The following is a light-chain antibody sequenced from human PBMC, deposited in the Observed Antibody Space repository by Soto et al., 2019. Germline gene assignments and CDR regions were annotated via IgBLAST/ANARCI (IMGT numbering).Light chain of an antibody. CDR2: GAS. Sequence: EIEMTQSPGTLSLSPVDRATLSCRASQSVSSRYLAWYQQKPGEAPMLLIYGASIGASGIPDRFSGSGSGTEFTLTISRLQPEDFAMYYCQLHGSYPSTFGQGTRLEIK. J-gene: IGKJ5*01. V-gene: IGKV3-20*01. CDR3: QLHGSYPST. CDR1: QSVSSRY.